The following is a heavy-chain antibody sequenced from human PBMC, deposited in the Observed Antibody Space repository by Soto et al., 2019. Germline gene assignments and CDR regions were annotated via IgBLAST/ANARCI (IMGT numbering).Heavy chain of an antibody. D-gene: IGHD6-13*01. V-gene: IGHV1-2*02. J-gene: IGHJ6*03. CDR1: GYSFTGYS. CDR2: VNPKNGNT. CDR3: ARGPGSWYYYYMDV. Sequence: ASLKVSCKASGYSFTGYSMHWVRQAPGQGLEWMGWVNPKNGNTNYAQKFQGRVTMTRDTSISTAYMELSSLRSEDTAVYYCARGPGSWYYYYMDVWGKGTTVNVSS.